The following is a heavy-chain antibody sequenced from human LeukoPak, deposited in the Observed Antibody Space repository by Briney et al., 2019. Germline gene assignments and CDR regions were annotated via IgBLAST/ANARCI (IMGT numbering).Heavy chain of an antibody. Sequence: GASVKVSCKASGYTFTAYSMHWVRQAPGQGLEWMGGIIPIFGTANYAQKFQGRVTITADESTSTAYMELSSLRSEDTAVYYCARDLTGGWSGYWGQGTLVTVSS. V-gene: IGHV1-69*13. CDR1: GYTFTAYS. J-gene: IGHJ4*02. CDR3: ARDLTGGWSGY. D-gene: IGHD3-3*01. CDR2: IIPIFGTA.